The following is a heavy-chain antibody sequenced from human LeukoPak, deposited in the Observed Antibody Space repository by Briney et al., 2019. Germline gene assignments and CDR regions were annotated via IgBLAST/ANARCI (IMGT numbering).Heavy chain of an antibody. CDR1: NGSISPYF. J-gene: IGHJ4*02. D-gene: IGHD3-16*01. Sequence: PSETLSLACSVSNGSISPYFWSWLRQSPGKGLEWIGFISYSGSTNYNATLKSRVTISVDTSKNQFSLTLSSVTAADTAVYYCARAASMILPYYFDFWGQGTLVTVSS. V-gene: IGHV4-59*01. CDR2: ISYSGST. CDR3: ARAASMILPYYFDF.